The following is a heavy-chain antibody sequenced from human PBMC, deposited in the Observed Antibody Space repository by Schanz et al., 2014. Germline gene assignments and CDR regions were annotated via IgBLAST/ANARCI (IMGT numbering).Heavy chain of an antibody. CDR1: GHPFTAYY. Sequence: QVQLVQSGAEVKKPGASVKVSCKASGHPFTAYYMHWVRQAPGQGLEWMGRINPNSGGTNYAENFQGRVTMTRDTSTSTVYMELSRLTSDDTALYYCARAGYCRDSGCYSLGIEYWGQGTLVTVSS. D-gene: IGHD2-15*01. CDR2: INPNSGGT. V-gene: IGHV1-2*06. CDR3: ARAGYCRDSGCYSLGIEY. J-gene: IGHJ4*02.